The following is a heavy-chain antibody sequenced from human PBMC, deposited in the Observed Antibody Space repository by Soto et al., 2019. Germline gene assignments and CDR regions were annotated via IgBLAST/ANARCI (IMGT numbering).Heavy chain of an antibody. D-gene: IGHD2-15*01. V-gene: IGHV3-30-3*01. CDR3: AREYCSDGSCYSISLDY. Sequence: QVQLVESGGGVVQPGRSLRLSCAASGFTFSSYAMHWVRQAPGKGLGWVAVISYDGSNADSVKGRFTISRDNSKNTLYLQMNGLRAEDTAVYYCAREYCSDGSCYSISLDYWGQGTLVTVSS. CDR1: GFTFSSYA. J-gene: IGHJ4*02. CDR2: ISYDGS.